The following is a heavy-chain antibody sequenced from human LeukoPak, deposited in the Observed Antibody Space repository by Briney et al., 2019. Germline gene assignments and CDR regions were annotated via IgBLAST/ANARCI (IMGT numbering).Heavy chain of an antibody. CDR1: GGSISSSSYY. CDR2: INHTGST. CDR3: RTSNYQSKDMNDY. V-gene: IGHV4-39*07. D-gene: IGHD2-15*01. Sequence: SETLSLTCTVSGGSISSSSYYWGWIRQPPGKGLEWIGEINHTGSTNYNPSLKSRVTISVDTSKNQFSLKLSSVTAADTAVYYCRTSNYQSKDMNDYWGQGTLVTVSS. J-gene: IGHJ4*02.